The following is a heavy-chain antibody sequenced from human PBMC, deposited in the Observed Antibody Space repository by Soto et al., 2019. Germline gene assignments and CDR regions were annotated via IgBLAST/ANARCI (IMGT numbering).Heavy chain of an antibody. V-gene: IGHV3-11*01. CDR3: ASPTVPPPYAMDV. Sequence: QVQLVESGGGLVKPGGSLRLSCAASGFTFSDYYMSWIRQAPGKGLEWVSYISSSGSIIYYADSVKGRFTISRDNPKNSLSLQMNRLIAEDTAVYYCASPTVPPPYAMDVWGQGTTVTVSS. D-gene: IGHD4-17*01. J-gene: IGHJ6*02. CDR2: ISSSGSII. CDR1: GFTFSDYY.